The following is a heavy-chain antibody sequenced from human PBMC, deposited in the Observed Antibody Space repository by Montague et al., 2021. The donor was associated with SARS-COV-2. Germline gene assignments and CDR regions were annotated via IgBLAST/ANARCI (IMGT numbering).Heavy chain of an antibody. Sequence: SLRLSCAASGFTFSNAWMSWVRQAPGKGLEWVGRIKSKTDGGTTDYAAPVKGRFTISRDDSKNTLHLQMNSLKTEDTAVYYCTTDDMVRGVIIYYGMDVWGQGTTVTVSS. J-gene: IGHJ6*02. V-gene: IGHV3-15*01. CDR1: GFTFSNAW. CDR3: TTDDMVRGVIIYYGMDV. CDR2: IKSKTDGGTT. D-gene: IGHD3-10*01.